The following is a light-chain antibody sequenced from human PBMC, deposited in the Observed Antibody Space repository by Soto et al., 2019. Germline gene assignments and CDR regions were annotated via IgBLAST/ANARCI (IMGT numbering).Light chain of an antibody. V-gene: IGLV2-14*01. CDR3: SSYTSSGTWV. Sequence: QSALTQPASVSGSPGQSITISCTGTSSDVGGYNYVSWYQQHPGKAPKLMIYEVSNRPSGVSNRFSGSKSGNTASLTISGLQGEDEADYFCSSYTSSGTWVFGGGTKPTVL. CDR2: EVS. CDR1: SSDVGGYNY. J-gene: IGLJ3*02.